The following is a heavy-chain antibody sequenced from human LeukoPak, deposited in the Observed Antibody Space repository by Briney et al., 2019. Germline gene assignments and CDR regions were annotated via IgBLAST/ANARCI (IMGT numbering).Heavy chain of an antibody. CDR3: AELGITMIGGV. V-gene: IGHV3-23*01. Sequence: GGSLRLSCAASGFTLSSYAMSWVRQAPGKGLEWVSAISVSGNTYHADSVKGRFTISRDSSKNTLYLQMNRLRAEDAAVYYCAELGITMIGGVWGKGTTVTISS. J-gene: IGHJ6*04. CDR2: ISVSGNT. CDR1: GFTLSSYA. D-gene: IGHD3-10*02.